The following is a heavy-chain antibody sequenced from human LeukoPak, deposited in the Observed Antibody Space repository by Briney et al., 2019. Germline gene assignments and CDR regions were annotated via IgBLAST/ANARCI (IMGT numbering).Heavy chain of an antibody. CDR1: GYTFTSYA. CDR2: INAGNGNT. CDR3: ARPTGATVTNDAFDI. J-gene: IGHJ3*02. D-gene: IGHD4-17*01. V-gene: IGHV1-3*01. Sequence: ASVKVSCKASGYTFTSYAMHWVRQAPGRRLEWMRWINAGNGNTKYSQKFQGRVTITRDTSASTAYMELSSLRSEDTAVYYCARPTGATVTNDAFDIWGQGTMVTVSS.